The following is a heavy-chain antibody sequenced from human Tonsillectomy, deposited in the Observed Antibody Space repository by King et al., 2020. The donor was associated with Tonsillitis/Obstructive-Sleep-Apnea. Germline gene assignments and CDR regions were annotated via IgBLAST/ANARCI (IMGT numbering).Heavy chain of an antibody. D-gene: IGHD7-27*01. CDR3: ARDIYYHEPPPNWGWDAFDI. Sequence: VPLQESGPGLVKPSGTLSLTCAVSGGSISSSNWWSWVRQPPGKGLEWIGEIYHSGSTNYNPSLKSRVTISVDKSKNQFSLKLSSVTAADTAVYYCARDIYYHEPPPNWGWDAFDIWGQGTMVTVSS. V-gene: IGHV4-4*02. CDR1: GGSISSSNW. J-gene: IGHJ3*02. CDR2: IYHSGST.